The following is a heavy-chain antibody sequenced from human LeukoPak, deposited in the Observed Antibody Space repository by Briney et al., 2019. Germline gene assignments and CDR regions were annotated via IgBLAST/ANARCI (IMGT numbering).Heavy chain of an antibody. CDR1: GFTFSSYS. Sequence: PGGSLRLSCAASGFTFSSYSMNWVRQAPGKGLEWVSSISSGSSYIYYADSVKGRFTISRDNAKNSLYLQMNSLRAEDTAVYYCARVILDFWSGYLFDYWGQGTLVTVSS. CDR2: ISSGSSYI. J-gene: IGHJ4*02. CDR3: ARVILDFWSGYLFDY. V-gene: IGHV3-21*01. D-gene: IGHD3-3*01.